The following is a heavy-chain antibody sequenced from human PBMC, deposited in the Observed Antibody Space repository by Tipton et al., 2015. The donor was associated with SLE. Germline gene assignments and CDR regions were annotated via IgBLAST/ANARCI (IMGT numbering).Heavy chain of an antibody. J-gene: IGHJ6*03. CDR1: GGSINNYY. CDR3: ARADGSYFYYFMDV. Sequence: GSLRLSCTVSGGSINNYYWSWIRQPPGKGLEWIGYIYYSGSTNYNPSLKSRVTISVDTSKNQFSLKLSSVTAADTAVYYCARADGSYFYYFMDVWGKGTTVTVSS. V-gene: IGHV4-59*01. D-gene: IGHD3-10*01. CDR2: IYYSGST.